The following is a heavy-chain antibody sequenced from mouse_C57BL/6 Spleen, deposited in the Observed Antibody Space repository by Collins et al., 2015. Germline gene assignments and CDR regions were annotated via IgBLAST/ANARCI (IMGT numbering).Heavy chain of an antibody. CDR1: GYTFTSYW. J-gene: IGHJ4*01. D-gene: IGHD1-1*01. CDR2: IHPNSGST. Sequence: QVQLQQPGAELVKPGASVKLSCKASGYTFTSYWMHWVKQRPGQGLEWIGMIHPNSGSTNYNEKFKSKATLTVDKSSSTAYMQLSSLTSEDSAVYYCATIYYGSSYTPLGYAMDYWGQGTSVTVSS. CDR3: ATIYYGSSYTPLGYAMDY. V-gene: IGHV1-64*01.